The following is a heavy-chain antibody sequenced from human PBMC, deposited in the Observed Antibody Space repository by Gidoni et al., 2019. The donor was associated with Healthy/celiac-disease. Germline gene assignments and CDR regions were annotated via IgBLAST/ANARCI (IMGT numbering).Heavy chain of an antibody. J-gene: IGHJ3*02. CDR3: AKGPIQLWVGNGAFDI. D-gene: IGHD5-18*01. V-gene: IGHV4-34*01. CDR1: CGSFSRYY. CDR2: INHRGST. Sequence: QVQPQQWGAGLFKPSDTRPITCPVYCGSFSRYYWRWLRQPPGKGLERMGEINHRGSTNYNPTLMSRVTISVDASTNQFSLQLSSVTAADTAVYYCAKGPIQLWVGNGAFDIWGQGTMVTVSS.